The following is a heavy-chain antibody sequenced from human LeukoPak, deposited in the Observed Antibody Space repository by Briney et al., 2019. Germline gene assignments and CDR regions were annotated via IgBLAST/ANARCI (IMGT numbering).Heavy chain of an antibody. D-gene: IGHD3-10*01. J-gene: IGHJ4*02. CDR2: IYSGGST. V-gene: IGHV3-53*04. Sequence: GGSLRLSCAASGFTVSSNYMSWVRQAPGKGVEWVSVIYSGGSTYYADSVKGRFTISRHNYKNTLYLQMNSLRAEDTAVYYCARGSSVVRGVIPALYFDYWGQGTLVTVSS. CDR1: GFTVSSNY. CDR3: ARGSSVVRGVIPALYFDY.